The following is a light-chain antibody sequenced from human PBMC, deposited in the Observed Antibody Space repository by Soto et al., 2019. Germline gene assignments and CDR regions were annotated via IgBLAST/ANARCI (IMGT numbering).Light chain of an antibody. V-gene: IGKV3-20*01. J-gene: IGKJ1*01. Sequence: EIVLTQSPGTLSLSPGEGATLSCKASQSVTGSYLAWYQQKPGQAPRLLIYGASTRATGIPDRFSGSGSGTGFALTISRLEPEDFAVYCCQQYGSSPPTFGQGTKVEMK. CDR2: GAS. CDR1: QSVTGSY. CDR3: QQYGSSPPT.